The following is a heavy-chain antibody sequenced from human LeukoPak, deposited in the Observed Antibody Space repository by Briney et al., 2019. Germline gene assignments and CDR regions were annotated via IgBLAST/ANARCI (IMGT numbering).Heavy chain of an antibody. V-gene: IGHV3-21*04. J-gene: IGHJ4*02. CDR2: ITSSSSYV. CDR3: AKSSPPPLRY. CDR1: GFTFSTYN. Sequence: GGSLRLSCEASGFTFSTYNMNWVRQAPGKRLEWVSSITSSSSYVFYADSVKGRFTISRDNSKNTLYLQMNSLRAEDTAVYYCAKSSPPPLRYWGQGTLVTVPS.